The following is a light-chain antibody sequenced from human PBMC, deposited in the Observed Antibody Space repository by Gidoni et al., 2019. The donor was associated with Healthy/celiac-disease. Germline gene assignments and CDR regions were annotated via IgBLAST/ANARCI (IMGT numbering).Light chain of an antibody. Sequence: ELVLTQSPGTLSLSPRERATLSCRASQSISSSYLAWYQQKPGQAPRLLIYGTSSRATGIPDRFSGSGSGTDFTLTISRLEPEDFAVFYCQQYDSSPRTFGQGTKVEIK. CDR3: QQYDSSPRT. V-gene: IGKV3-20*01. CDR2: GTS. J-gene: IGKJ1*01. CDR1: QSISSSY.